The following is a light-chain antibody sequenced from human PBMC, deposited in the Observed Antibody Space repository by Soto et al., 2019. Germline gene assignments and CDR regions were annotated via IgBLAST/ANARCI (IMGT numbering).Light chain of an antibody. CDR3: QQLNSSPFT. CDR1: QGISNY. Sequence: DIQLTQSPSFLSASVGDRVTSTCRVSQGISNYLAWYQQKPGKDPQLLIYAASTLQSGVPSRFSGSGSGTEFTLTISSLQPEDFATYCCQQLNSSPFTFGPGTKVDIK. V-gene: IGKV1-9*01. CDR2: AAS. J-gene: IGKJ3*01.